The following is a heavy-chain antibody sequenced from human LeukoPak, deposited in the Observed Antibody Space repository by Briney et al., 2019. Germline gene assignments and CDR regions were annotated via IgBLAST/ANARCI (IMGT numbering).Heavy chain of an antibody. V-gene: IGHV4-59*08. CDR2: IYYSGST. J-gene: IGHJ1*01. Sequence: SETLSLTCTVSGGSMSSYYWSWIRQPPGKGLEWIGYIYYSGSTNYNPSLKSRVTISVDTSKNQFSLRLTSVTAADTAVYYCARYGSGSYSDDHFQHWGQGTLVTVSS. D-gene: IGHD3-10*01. CDR1: GGSMSSYY. CDR3: ARYGSGSYSDDHFQH.